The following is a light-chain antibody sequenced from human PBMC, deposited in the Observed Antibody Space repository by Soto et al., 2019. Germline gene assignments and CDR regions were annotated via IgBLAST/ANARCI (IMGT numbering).Light chain of an antibody. J-gene: IGKJ1*01. CDR3: QQYSTYIRT. CDR2: DAS. V-gene: IGKV1-5*01. Sequence: DIQMTQSPSTLSASVGDRVTITCRASQSIGSWLAWFQQNPGKAPKLLIYDASSWGSGVPPRFSGSGSGTEFTLTVSSLQPDDFAAYYCQQYSTYIRTFGQGTKV. CDR1: QSIGSW.